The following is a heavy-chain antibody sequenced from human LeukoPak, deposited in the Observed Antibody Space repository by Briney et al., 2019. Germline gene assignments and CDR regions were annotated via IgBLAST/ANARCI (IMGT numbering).Heavy chain of an antibody. Sequence: GGSLRLSCAASGFTFSSYWMSWVRQAPGKGLEWVATIGQDGSEKFYVDSVKGRFTISRDNAKNSLFLQIYSLRAEDSAVYCCARTVRWWDYFAYWGQGALVTVSS. CDR2: IGQDGSEK. V-gene: IGHV3-7*01. CDR3: ARTVRWWDYFAY. D-gene: IGHD2-8*02. CDR1: GFTFSSYW. J-gene: IGHJ4*02.